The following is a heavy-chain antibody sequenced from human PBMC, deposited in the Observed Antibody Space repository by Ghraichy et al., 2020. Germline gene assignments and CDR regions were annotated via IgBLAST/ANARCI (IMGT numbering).Heavy chain of an antibody. Sequence: SETLSLTCTVSGGSISSGGYYWSWIRQHPGKGLEWIGYIYYSGSTYYNPSLKSRVTISVDTSKNQFSLKLSSVTAADTAVYYCARDRGLTGFWSCPFFDYWGQGTLVTVSS. J-gene: IGHJ4*02. CDR2: IYYSGST. CDR3: ARDRGLTGFWSCPFFDY. D-gene: IGHD3-3*01. V-gene: IGHV4-31*03. CDR1: GGSISSGGYY.